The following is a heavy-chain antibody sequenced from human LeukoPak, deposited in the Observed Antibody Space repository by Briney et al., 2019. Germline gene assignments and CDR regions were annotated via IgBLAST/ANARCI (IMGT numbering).Heavy chain of an antibody. CDR1: GFTFSSYG. D-gene: IGHD2-2*01. J-gene: IGHJ4*02. V-gene: IGHV3-30*02. CDR3: AKAIVPAAIRSYYFDY. Sequence: GGSLRLSCAASGFTFSSYGMHWVRQAPGKGLEWVAFIRYDGSNKYYADSVKGRFTISRDNSKNTLYLQMNSLRAEDTAVYYCAKAIVPAAIRSYYFDYWGQGTLVTVSS. CDR2: IRYDGSNK.